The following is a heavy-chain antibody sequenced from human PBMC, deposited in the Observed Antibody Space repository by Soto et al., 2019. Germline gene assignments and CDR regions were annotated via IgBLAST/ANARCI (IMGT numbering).Heavy chain of an antibody. CDR1: GFTFSNYG. CDR3: ARYGYCRSNVCLRNIVEY. Sequence: QVQLVESGGGVVQPGRSLRLSCAASGFTFSNYGMHWVRQAPGKGLEWVAIMSNDGKTRFYADSVKGRFNISRDDSKNSLYLQTDSLKTEDTAVYSFARYGYCRSNVCLRNIVEYWGQGTLVTVSS. D-gene: IGHD2-2*03. V-gene: IGHV3-30*03. J-gene: IGHJ4*02. CDR2: MSNDGKTR.